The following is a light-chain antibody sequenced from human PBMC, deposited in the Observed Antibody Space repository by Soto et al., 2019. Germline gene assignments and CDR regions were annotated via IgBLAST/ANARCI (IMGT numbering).Light chain of an antibody. Sequence: ENVLTQSPGTPSLSPGERATPSCRASQSVSSDYLAWYQLKPGQAPRLLIYGASSRATGIPDRFSGSGSGADFTLTISRLDPEDFAVYFCQHYGSSPRTFGQGTKVDIK. CDR2: GAS. J-gene: IGKJ1*01. CDR3: QHYGSSPRT. V-gene: IGKV3-20*01. CDR1: QSVSSDY.